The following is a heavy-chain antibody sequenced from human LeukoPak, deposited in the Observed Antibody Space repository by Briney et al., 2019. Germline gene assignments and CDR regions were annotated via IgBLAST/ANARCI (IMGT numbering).Heavy chain of an antibody. Sequence: GGSLRLSCAASGFTFSSYGMNWVRQAPGKGLEWVSSISSSSSIYYADSVKGRFTISRDNAKNSLYLQMNSLTAEDTAVYYCARDNAFVYWGQGTLVTVSS. CDR3: ARDNAFVY. CDR1: GFTFSSYG. V-gene: IGHV3-21*06. J-gene: IGHJ4*02. CDR2: ISSSSSI.